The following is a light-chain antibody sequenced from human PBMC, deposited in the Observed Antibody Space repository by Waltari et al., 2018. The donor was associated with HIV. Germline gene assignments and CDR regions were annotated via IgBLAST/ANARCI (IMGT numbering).Light chain of an antibody. CDR2: RSI. V-gene: IGLV1-47*01. Sequence: QSVLTQPPSASGTPGQRVTISCSGSSSNIESNYVYWYQQLPGTAPKLLIYRSIQRPSGVPDRFSVSKSGTSASLAISGLRSEDEADYYCAAWDDSLSVVVFGGGTKLTVL. CDR1: SSNIESNY. J-gene: IGLJ2*01. CDR3: AAWDDSLSVVV.